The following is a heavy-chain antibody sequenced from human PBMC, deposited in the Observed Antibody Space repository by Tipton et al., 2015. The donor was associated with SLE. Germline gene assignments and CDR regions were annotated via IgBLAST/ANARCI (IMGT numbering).Heavy chain of an antibody. J-gene: IGHJ2*01. Sequence: TLSLTCAVYGGSFSGYYWSWIRQPPGKGLERIGEINHSGSTNYSPSLKSRVTISVDTSKNQFSLKLSSVTAADTAVYYCARAPPPRNFDLWGRGTLVTVSS. V-gene: IGHV4-34*01. CDR2: INHSGST. CDR3: ARAPPPRNFDL. CDR1: GGSFSGYY.